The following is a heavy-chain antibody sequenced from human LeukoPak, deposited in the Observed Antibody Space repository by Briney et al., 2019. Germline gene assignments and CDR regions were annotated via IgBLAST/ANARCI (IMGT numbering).Heavy chain of an antibody. CDR3: ARGHTAVTRHFDF. J-gene: IGHJ4*02. D-gene: IGHD4-17*01. V-gene: IGHV3-21*01. Sequence: ASVKVSCKASGFTFTTYSMTWVRQAPGKGLEWVSIISSGSSAIFSADALKGRFTISRDDAKNLLYLDMNSLRAEDTAVYYCARGHTAVTRHFDFWGQGTLVTVSS. CDR2: ISSGSSAI. CDR1: GFTFTTYS.